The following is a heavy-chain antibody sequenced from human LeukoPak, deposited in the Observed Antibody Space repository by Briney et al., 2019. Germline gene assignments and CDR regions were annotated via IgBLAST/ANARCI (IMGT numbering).Heavy chain of an antibody. CDR1: VGSISSGVYS. CDR3: ASGYSGYDGY. J-gene: IGHJ4*02. CDR2: IYHSGST. D-gene: IGHD5-12*01. V-gene: IGHV4-30-2*01. Sequence: PSETLSLTCAVSVGSISSGVYSWGWIRQPPGKGLECIGYIYHSGSTSYTPSLKSRVTISVDRSKNQFSLKLSSVTAADTAVYYCASGYSGYDGYWGQGTLVTVSS.